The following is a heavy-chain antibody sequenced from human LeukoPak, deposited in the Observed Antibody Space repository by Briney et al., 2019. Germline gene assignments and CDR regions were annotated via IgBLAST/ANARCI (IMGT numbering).Heavy chain of an antibody. Sequence: GGSLRLSCAASGFTFSSYAMSWVRQAPGKGLEWVSAISGSGGSTYYADSVKGRFTISTGNSKNTLYLQMNSLRAEDTAVYYCAKDTVYDSSGYYDYWGQGTLVTVSS. CDR2: ISGSGGST. D-gene: IGHD3-22*01. V-gene: IGHV3-23*01. J-gene: IGHJ4*02. CDR3: AKDTVYDSSGYYDY. CDR1: GFTFSSYA.